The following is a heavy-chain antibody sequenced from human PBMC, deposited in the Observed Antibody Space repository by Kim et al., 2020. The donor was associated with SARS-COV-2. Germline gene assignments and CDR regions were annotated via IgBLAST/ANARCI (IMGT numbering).Heavy chain of an antibody. CDR3: AREYTETIETYFDP. CDR1: GFTFSSFA. J-gene: IGHJ5*02. D-gene: IGHD2-2*02. V-gene: IGHV3-30*04. CDR2: ISHDGSYE. Sequence: GGSLRLSCAASGFTFSSFAMHWVRQGPGKGLEWVALISHDGSYEKNADSVMGRFTISRDNSKNTMYLQMNSLRTEDTAVYYCAREYTETIETYFDPWGQGTLVTVSS.